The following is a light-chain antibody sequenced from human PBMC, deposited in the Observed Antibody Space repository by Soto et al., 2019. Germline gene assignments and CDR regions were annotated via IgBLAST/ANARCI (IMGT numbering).Light chain of an antibody. Sequence: EIVMTQSPATLSVSPGERATLSCMASQSVSSNLAWYQQKPGQAPRLLIYGASTRATGIPARFSGSGSGTEFTLTISSLQSEDFAVYYCQQYNNWLRGTFGQGTKLEIK. V-gene: IGKV3-15*01. CDR3: QQYNNWLRGT. CDR2: GAS. CDR1: QSVSSN. J-gene: IGKJ2*01.